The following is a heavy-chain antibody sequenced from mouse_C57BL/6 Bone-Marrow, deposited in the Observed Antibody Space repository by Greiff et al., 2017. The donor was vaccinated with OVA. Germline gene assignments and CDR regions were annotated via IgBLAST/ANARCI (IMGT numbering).Heavy chain of an antibody. D-gene: IGHD2-4*01. CDR1: GYTFTSYW. Sequence: QVQLQQPGAELVKPGASVKLSCKASGYTFTSYWMHWVKQRPGRGLEWIGRIDPNSGGTKYNEKFKGKATLTADKSSSTAYMQLSSLTSEDSAVYFCSITTRVFDYWGQGTTLTVSS. CDR2: IDPNSGGT. V-gene: IGHV1-62-3*01. J-gene: IGHJ2*01. CDR3: SITTRVFDY.